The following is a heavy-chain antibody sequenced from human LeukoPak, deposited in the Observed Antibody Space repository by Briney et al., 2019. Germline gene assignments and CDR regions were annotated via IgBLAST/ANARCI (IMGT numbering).Heavy chain of an antibody. CDR3: ARGGTTYYYDSSGYYSASLFDY. Sequence: ASVKVSCKASGYTFTGYYMHWVRQAPGQGLEWMGWINPNSGGTNYAQKFQGRVTMTRNTSISTAYMELSRLRSDDTAVYYCARGGTTYYYDSSGYYSASLFDYWGQGTLVTVSS. CDR2: INPNSGGT. D-gene: IGHD3-22*01. J-gene: IGHJ4*02. V-gene: IGHV1-2*02. CDR1: GYTFTGYY.